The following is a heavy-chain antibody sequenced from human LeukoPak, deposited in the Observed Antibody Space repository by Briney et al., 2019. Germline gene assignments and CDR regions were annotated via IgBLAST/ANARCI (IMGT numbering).Heavy chain of an antibody. J-gene: IGHJ4*02. CDR2: IKQDGSEK. Sequence: QPGGSLRLSCAASGFTFSSYGMHWVRQAPGKGLEWVANIKQDGSEKYYVDSVKGRFTISRDNSKNTLYLQMNSLRAEDTAVYCCAKPTLYGSSWYFFDYWGQGTLVTVSS. V-gene: IGHV3-7*01. CDR3: AKPTLYGSSWYFFDY. D-gene: IGHD6-13*01. CDR1: GFTFSSYG.